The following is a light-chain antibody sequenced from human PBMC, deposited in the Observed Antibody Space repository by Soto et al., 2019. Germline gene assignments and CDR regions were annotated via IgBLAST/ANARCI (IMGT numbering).Light chain of an antibody. Sequence: ETVLTQSPGTLSLSPGERATLSCRASQSVSSNYLAWYQQKPGQAPRLLIYGASSRATGIPDRFSGSGSGTDFTLNIIRLEPEDFAVYYCQHYGRSPPSWTFGQGTEVEIK. CDR3: QHYGRSPPSWT. V-gene: IGKV3-20*01. CDR2: GAS. CDR1: QSVSSNY. J-gene: IGKJ1*01.